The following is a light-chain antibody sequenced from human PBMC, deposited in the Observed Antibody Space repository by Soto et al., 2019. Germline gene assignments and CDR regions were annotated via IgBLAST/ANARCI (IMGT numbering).Light chain of an antibody. CDR3: QKYTGPPTN. J-gene: IGKJ5*01. Sequence: EIVLTQSPGTLSLSPGERATLSCRASQSVSNNYLAWYQQKPGQAPRLLIYGASTRAAGIPDRFSGSGSGTDFTLTITRLEPEDSAVYFCQKYTGPPTNFGQGTRLEIK. CDR1: QSVSNNY. V-gene: IGKV3-20*01. CDR2: GAS.